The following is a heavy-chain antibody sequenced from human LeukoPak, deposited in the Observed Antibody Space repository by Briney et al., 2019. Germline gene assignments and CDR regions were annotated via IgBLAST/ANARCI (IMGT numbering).Heavy chain of an antibody. V-gene: IGHV3-66*01. CDR2: IYSGGST. D-gene: IGHD3-22*01. CDR1: GFTVSSNY. J-gene: IGHJ4*02. CDR3: ARERGDCYDSSGYYY. Sequence: GGSLRLSCAASGFTVSSNYMSWVRQAPGKGLEWVSVIYSGGSTYYADSVKGGLTISRDNSKNTLYLQMNSMRAEDTAVYYCARERGDCYDSSGYYYWGQGTLVTVSS.